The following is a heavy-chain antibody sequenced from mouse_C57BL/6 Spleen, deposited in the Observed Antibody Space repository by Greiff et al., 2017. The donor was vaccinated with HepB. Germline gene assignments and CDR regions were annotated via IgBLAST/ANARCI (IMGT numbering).Heavy chain of an antibody. CDR3: ARSGDYVNNFDN. Sequence: QVQLQQPGAELVMPGASVKLSCKASGYTFTSYWMHWVKQRPGQGLEWIGEIDPSDSYTNYNHKFKGKSTLTVDKSSSTANMQLSSLTSEDAAGYNYARSGDYVNNFDNWGQGNTLTVSS. D-gene: IGHD2-13*01. J-gene: IGHJ2*01. CDR1: GYTFTSYW. CDR2: IDPSDSYT. V-gene: IGHV1-69*01.